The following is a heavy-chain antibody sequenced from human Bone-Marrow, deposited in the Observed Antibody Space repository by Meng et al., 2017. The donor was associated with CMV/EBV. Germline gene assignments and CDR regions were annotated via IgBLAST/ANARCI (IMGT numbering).Heavy chain of an antibody. Sequence: KVSCKGSGYSFTNYWIGWVRQMPGKGLEWMGIIYPGDSDTRYSPSFQSQVTISADKSINTAYLQWSSLQASDTAMYYCARNWGGDYWGQGTLVTFSS. D-gene: IGHD7-27*01. CDR1: GYSFTNYW. CDR2: IYPGDSDT. J-gene: IGHJ4*02. CDR3: ARNWGGDY. V-gene: IGHV5-51*01.